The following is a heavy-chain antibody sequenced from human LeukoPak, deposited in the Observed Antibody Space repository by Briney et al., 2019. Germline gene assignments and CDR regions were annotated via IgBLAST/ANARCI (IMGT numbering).Heavy chain of an antibody. J-gene: IGHJ3*01. V-gene: IGHV3-23*01. Sequence: GGSLRLSCAASGFTFSNYAMSWVRQAPGKGLEWVSAISGSGGATFYADSVKGRLTISRDNSKNMLYLQMNSLRAEDTAVYYCANKGTVAWGQGTMVTVSS. CDR2: ISGSGGAT. CDR3: ANKGTVA. D-gene: IGHD6-19*01. CDR1: GFTFSNYA.